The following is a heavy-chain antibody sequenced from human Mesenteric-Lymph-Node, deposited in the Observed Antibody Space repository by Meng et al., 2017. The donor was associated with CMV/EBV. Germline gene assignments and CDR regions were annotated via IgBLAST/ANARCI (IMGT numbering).Heavy chain of an antibody. J-gene: IGHJ5*02. CDR1: GGSISSDTYY. D-gene: IGHD2-2*02. Sequence: SETLSLTCTVSGGSISSDTYYWGWIRQPPGKGLEWIGSIYQSGSTDYSPSFESRVTISVDTSTNQFSLSLSSVTVADTAVYYCARGGRIRYCSSTSCYTMGSWFDPWGQGTLVTVSS. V-gene: IGHV4-39*07. CDR2: IYQSGST. CDR3: ARGGRIRYCSSTSCYTMGSWFDP.